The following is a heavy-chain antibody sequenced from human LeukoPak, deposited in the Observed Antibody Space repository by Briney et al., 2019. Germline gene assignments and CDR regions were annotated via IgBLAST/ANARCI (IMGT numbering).Heavy chain of an antibody. D-gene: IGHD4-4*01. Sequence: GGSLRLSCATSGFTFRSYAMSWVPQAPGKGLDWASGISGSGGTTYYADSVKGRFTISRDNSKNTLYLQMNSLRAEDTAIYYCVRPTMSTVTRFQYWGQGTLVTVSS. CDR1: GFTFRSYA. CDR2: ISGSGGTT. CDR3: VRPTMSTVTRFQY. J-gene: IGHJ4*02. V-gene: IGHV3-23*01.